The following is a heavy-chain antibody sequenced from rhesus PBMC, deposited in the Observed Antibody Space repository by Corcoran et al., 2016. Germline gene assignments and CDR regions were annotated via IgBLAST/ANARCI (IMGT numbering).Heavy chain of an antibody. V-gene: IGHV4-99*01. J-gene: IGHJ4*01. CDR1: GYSISSGYN. CDR3: ARRGSYSGIDD. CDR2: ISGSSGST. D-gene: IGHD3-16*01. Sequence: QVQLQESGPGLVKPSETLSLTCAVSGYSISSGYNWGWIRQPPGKGLEYIGYISGSSGSTNYNPSLKSRVTISKNTSKNQFSLKLSSVTAAGTAVYYCARRGSYSGIDDWGQGVLVTVSS.